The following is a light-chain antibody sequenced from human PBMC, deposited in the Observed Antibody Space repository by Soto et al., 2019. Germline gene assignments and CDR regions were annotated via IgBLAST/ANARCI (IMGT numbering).Light chain of an antibody. Sequence: EIVLTQSPGTLSLSPGERATLSCRASQSVSRNYLVWYQQKPGQAPRLLIYGASSRATGIPDRFSGSGSGTDFILTISKLGPEDFGVYYCQQSGSSPWTFGQGTKVEIK. CDR2: GAS. V-gene: IGKV3-20*01. J-gene: IGKJ1*01. CDR1: QSVSRNY. CDR3: QQSGSSPWT.